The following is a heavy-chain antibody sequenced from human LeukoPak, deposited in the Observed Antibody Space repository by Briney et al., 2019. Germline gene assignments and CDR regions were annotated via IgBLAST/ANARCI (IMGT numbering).Heavy chain of an antibody. CDR2: IKQDGSEK. J-gene: IGHJ4*02. CDR3: ARVMGYCSGGTCLPFDN. V-gene: IGHV3-7*05. CDR1: GFTFSGYW. Sequence: GGSLRLSCAASGFTFSGYWMSWVRQAPGKGLEWVANIKQDGSEKYYVDSVRGRFTISRDNAKSSLSLQLSSLRAEDTAVYHCARVMGYCSGGTCLPFDNWGRGTLVTVSS. D-gene: IGHD2-15*01.